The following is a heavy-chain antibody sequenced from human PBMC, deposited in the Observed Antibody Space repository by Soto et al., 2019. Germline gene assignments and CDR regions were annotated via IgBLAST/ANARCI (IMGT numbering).Heavy chain of an antibody. D-gene: IGHD1-1*01. CDR3: ARCSGPSFAFDI. CDR1: GFTFSDFY. CDR2: ISGGGGTI. J-gene: IGHJ3*02. Sequence: GGALRLSCAASGFTFSDFYITWIRRAPVKGLEWVSYISGGGGTIYYPDSVKGRFTISRDNAKNSLYLQMNSLRDEDTAIYYCARCSGPSFAFDIWGQGTMVTVSS. V-gene: IGHV3-11*01.